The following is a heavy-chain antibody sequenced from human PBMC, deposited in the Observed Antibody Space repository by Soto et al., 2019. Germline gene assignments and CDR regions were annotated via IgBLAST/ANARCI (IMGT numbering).Heavy chain of an antibody. CDR3: AKDEGRFLKYYFNYGVDV. CDR1: GFTFSSYG. CDR2: LSYDGSTK. J-gene: IGHJ6*02. V-gene: IGHV3-30*18. Sequence: QVHLVESGGGVVQPGRSLRLSCAASGFTFSSYGMHWVRQAPGKGLEWVAVLSYDGSTKYYRESVKGRFTTSRDNSENTLYLQIDSLRVEDTAVYYCAKDEGRFLKYYFNYGVDVWGLGTTVTVSS. D-gene: IGHD3-3*01.